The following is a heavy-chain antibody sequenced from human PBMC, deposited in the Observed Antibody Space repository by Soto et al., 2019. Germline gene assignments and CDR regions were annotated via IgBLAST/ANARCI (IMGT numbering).Heavy chain of an antibody. V-gene: IGHV4-39*01. CDR3: ARQRTTVVTQAYFDH. J-gene: IGHJ4*02. CDR1: GESISSSSFY. CDR2: IYYSGRT. Sequence: SETLSLTCIVSGESISSSSFYWGWIRQPPGKGLEWIGSIYYSGRTYYNPSFKSRVTISIDTSKNQFSLKLSSVTATDTAVYYCARQRTTVVTQAYFDHWGQGALVTVSS. D-gene: IGHD2-21*02.